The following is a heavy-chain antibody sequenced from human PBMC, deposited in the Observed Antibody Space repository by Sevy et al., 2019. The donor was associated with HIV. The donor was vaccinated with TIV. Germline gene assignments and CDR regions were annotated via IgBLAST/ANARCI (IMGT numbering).Heavy chain of an antibody. CDR3: ARDVGRGYDFWSGYPYYYYYGMDV. D-gene: IGHD3-3*01. CDR2: IKQDGSEK. Sequence: GGSLRLSCAASGFTFSSYWMSWVRQAPGKGLEWVANIKQDGSEKYYVDSVKGRFTNSRDNAKNSLYLQMNSLRAEDTAVYYCARDVGRGYDFWSGYPYYYYYGMDVWGQGTTVTISS. CDR1: GFTFSSYW. V-gene: IGHV3-7*01. J-gene: IGHJ6*02.